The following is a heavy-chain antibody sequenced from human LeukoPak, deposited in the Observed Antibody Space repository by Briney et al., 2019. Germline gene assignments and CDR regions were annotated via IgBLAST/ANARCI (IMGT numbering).Heavy chain of an antibody. Sequence: SVKVSCKASGGTFSSYAVSWVRQAPGQGLEWMGGIIPIFGTANYAQKFQGRVTITADESTSTAYMELSSLRSEDTAVYYCARGVGAVAGYGGWGQGTLVTVSS. CDR1: GGTFSSYA. D-gene: IGHD6-19*01. CDR2: IIPIFGTA. J-gene: IGHJ4*02. CDR3: ARGVGAVAGYGG. V-gene: IGHV1-69*13.